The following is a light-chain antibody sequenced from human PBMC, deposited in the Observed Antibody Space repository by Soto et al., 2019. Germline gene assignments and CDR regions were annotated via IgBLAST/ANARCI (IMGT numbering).Light chain of an antibody. CDR1: SSNIGAGYD. Sequence: QSVLTQPPSVSGAPGQRVTISCTGSSSNIGAGYDVPWYQQLPGTAPKLLIYGNSNRPSGVPDRFSGSKSGTSASLAFTGLQAEDEADYYCQSYDSSLSGVVFGGGPKLTV. V-gene: IGLV1-40*01. CDR3: QSYDSSLSGVV. CDR2: GNS. J-gene: IGLJ2*01.